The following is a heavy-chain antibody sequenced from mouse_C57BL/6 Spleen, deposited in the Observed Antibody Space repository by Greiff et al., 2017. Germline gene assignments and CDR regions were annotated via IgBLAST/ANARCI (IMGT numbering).Heavy chain of an antibody. CDR1: GYTFTSYW. CDR3: ARRARTALAY. Sequence: QVQLQQSGAELAKPGASVKLSCKATGYTFTSYWLHWVKPRPGQGLEWIGYINPSSGNTQYNQKFKDKDTLSADKSSSTAYMQLISLTYEDSVVYYWARRARTALAYWGQGTLLPGSS. J-gene: IGHJ2*01. D-gene: IGHD3-3*01. V-gene: IGHV1-7*01. CDR2: INPSSGNT.